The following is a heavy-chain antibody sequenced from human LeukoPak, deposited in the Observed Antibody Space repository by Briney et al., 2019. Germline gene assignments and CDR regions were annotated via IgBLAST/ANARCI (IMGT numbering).Heavy chain of an antibody. CDR3: ARDALNEIGDY. D-gene: IGHD1-1*01. J-gene: IGHJ4*02. Sequence: GGSLRLSCAASGFTFSSYAMHWVRQAPGKGLEWVAVISYDGSNKYYADSVKGRFTISRDNSKNTLYLQMNSLRAEDTAVYYCARDALNEIGDYWGQGTLVTVSS. CDR1: GFTFSSYA. CDR2: ISYDGSNK. V-gene: IGHV3-30-3*01.